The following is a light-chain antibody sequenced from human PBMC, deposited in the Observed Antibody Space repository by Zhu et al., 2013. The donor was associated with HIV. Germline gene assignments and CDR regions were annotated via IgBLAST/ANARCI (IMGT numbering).Light chain of an antibody. V-gene: IGLV1-44*01. J-gene: IGLJ2*01. Sequence: QSVLTQPPSASATPGQRVTISCSGRVGSNTVNWYQQLPGTAPRLLIFSNNQRASGVPDRFSASASGTSASLAISGLRSGDAADYYCATWDDTLNAVVIGGGTKLTVL. CDR2: SNN. CDR1: VGSNT. CDR3: ATWDDTLNAVV.